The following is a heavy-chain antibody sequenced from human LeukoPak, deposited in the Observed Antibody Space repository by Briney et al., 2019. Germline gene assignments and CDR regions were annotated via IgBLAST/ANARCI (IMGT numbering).Heavy chain of an antibody. CDR3: ARSASGYDA. V-gene: IGHV3-74*01. CDR2: IDDDGAGT. CDR1: GFPFSGYW. Sequence: GGSLRLSCAASGFPFSGYWMHWVRQAPGKGLVWVSRIDDDGAGTTYADSVKGRFTISRDNAKNTLYLQMNSLRVEDTAVYYCARSASGYDAWGQGTLDTVSS. J-gene: IGHJ5*02. D-gene: IGHD5-12*01.